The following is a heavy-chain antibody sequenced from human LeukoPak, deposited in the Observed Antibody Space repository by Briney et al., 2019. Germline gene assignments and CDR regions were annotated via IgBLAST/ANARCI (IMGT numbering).Heavy chain of an antibody. Sequence: PGGSLRLSCAASGFTFSSYGMHWVRQAPGKGLEWVAVIWYDGSNKYYVDSVKGRFTISGDNSKNTLYLQMNSLRAEDTAVYYCAKGVYDSSTQPDAFDIWGQGTMVTVSS. D-gene: IGHD3-22*01. CDR2: IWYDGSNK. CDR3: AKGVYDSSTQPDAFDI. J-gene: IGHJ3*02. CDR1: GFTFSSYG. V-gene: IGHV3-33*06.